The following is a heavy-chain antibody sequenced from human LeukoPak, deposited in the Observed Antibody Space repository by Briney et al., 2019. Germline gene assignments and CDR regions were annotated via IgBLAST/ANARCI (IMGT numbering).Heavy chain of an antibody. CDR1: GYCFSTYW. Sequence: TGGSLRLSCAASGYCFSTYWMHWVRQAPGKGLVWVSRINSDGSSTSYADSVKGRFSISRDNAKNTLYLQMNSLRADDTAVYYCARPLGPRNTVTTPAPFDYWGQGTLVTVSS. J-gene: IGHJ4*02. CDR2: INSDGSST. CDR3: ARPLGPRNTVTTPAPFDY. V-gene: IGHV3-74*01. D-gene: IGHD4-17*01.